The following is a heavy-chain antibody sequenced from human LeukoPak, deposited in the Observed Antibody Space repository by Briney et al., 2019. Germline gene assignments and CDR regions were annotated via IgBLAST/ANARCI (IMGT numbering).Heavy chain of an antibody. D-gene: IGHD6-13*01. V-gene: IGHV4-34*01. CDR1: GGSFIGYY. CDR3: DLEQQLYSPCCDY. Sequence: PSETLSLTCAVYGGSFIGYYWSWIRQPPGKGLDWIGDINHSGSTNYNPSLKSRVTISVDTSKNQFSLKLSSVTAADTAVYLRDLEQQLYSPCCDYWGQGTLVTVSS. J-gene: IGHJ4*02. CDR2: INHSGST.